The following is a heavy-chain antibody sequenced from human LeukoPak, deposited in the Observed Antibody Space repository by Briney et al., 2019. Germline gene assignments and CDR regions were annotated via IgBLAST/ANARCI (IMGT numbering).Heavy chain of an antibody. D-gene: IGHD4-17*01. CDR2: ISSSSSYI. CDR1: EFTFSPYS. Sequence: PGGSLRLSCAASEFTFSPYSMNWVRQAPGKGLESVSSISSSSSYIYYADSVKGRFTISRDNAKNSLYLQMNSLRAEDTAVYYCAKHSKDDGDYVGEDYWGQGTLVTVSS. J-gene: IGHJ4*02. CDR3: AKHSKDDGDYVGEDY. V-gene: IGHV3-21*01.